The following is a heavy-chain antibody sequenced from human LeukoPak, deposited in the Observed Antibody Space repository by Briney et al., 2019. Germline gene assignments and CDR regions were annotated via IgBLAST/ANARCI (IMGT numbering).Heavy chain of an antibody. Sequence: SETLSLTCSVSGGSIRNYYWIWIRQPPGKGLEWIGYIYYSGSTYYNPSLKSRVTISVDTSKNQFSLKLSSVTAADTAVYYCARADTGYSYGRSFDYWGQGTLVTVSS. D-gene: IGHD5-18*01. CDR1: GGSIRNYY. CDR2: IYYSGST. V-gene: IGHV4-30-4*08. CDR3: ARADTGYSYGRSFDY. J-gene: IGHJ4*02.